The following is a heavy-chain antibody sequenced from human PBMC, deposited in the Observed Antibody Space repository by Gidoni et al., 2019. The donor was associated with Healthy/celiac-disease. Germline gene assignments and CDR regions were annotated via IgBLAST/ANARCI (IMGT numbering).Heavy chain of an antibody. CDR3: ARVYCSGGSCYDLGENWFDP. CDR1: GYTFTSYG. Sequence: QVQLVQSGAEVKKPGASVKVSCKASGYTFTSYGISWVRQAPGQGLEWMGWISAYNGNTNYAQKLQGRVTMTTDTSTSTAYMELRSLRSDDTAVYYCARVYCSGGSCYDLGENWFDPWGQGTLVTVSS. D-gene: IGHD2-15*01. J-gene: IGHJ5*02. V-gene: IGHV1-18*01. CDR2: ISAYNGNT.